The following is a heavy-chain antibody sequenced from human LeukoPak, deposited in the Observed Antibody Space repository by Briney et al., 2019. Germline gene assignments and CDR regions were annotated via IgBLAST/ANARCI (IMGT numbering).Heavy chain of an antibody. D-gene: IGHD2-2*01. CDR2: IYSGGST. Sequence: GGSLRLSCAASGFTVSSNYMSWVRQAPGKGLEWVSVIYSGGSTYYADSVKGRFTISRDNAKNSLYLQMNSLRAEDTAVYYCARDVIPAAAYDYYMDVWGKGTTVTVSS. V-gene: IGHV3-66*01. CDR3: ARDVIPAAAYDYYMDV. CDR1: GFTVSSNY. J-gene: IGHJ6*03.